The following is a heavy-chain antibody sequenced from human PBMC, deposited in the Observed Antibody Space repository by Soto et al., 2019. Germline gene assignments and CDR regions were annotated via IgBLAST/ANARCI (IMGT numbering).Heavy chain of an antibody. CDR3: ARVPIQNTRRSAFDI. J-gene: IGHJ3*02. V-gene: IGHV4-34*01. CDR1: GGSFSGYY. CDR2: INHSGST. Sequence: SETLSLTCAVYGGSFSGYYWSWIRQPPGKGLEWIGEINHSGSTNYNPSLKSRVTISVDTSKNQFSLKLSSVTAADTAVYYCARVPIQNTRRSAFDIWGQGTMVTVSS.